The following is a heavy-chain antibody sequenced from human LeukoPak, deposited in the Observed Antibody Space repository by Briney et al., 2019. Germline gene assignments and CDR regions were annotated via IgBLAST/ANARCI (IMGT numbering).Heavy chain of an antibody. Sequence: GGSLRLSCAASGFTFYSSAMSWVRQAPGKGLEWVSAISGSGVSTYHADSVKGRFTISRDNSKNTLYLQMNSLRTEDTAVYYCAKMVYANIAASGTYFDYWGQGTLVTVSS. CDR1: GFTFYSSA. J-gene: IGHJ4*02. V-gene: IGHV3-23*01. D-gene: IGHD6-13*01. CDR2: ISGSGVST. CDR3: AKMVYANIAASGTYFDY.